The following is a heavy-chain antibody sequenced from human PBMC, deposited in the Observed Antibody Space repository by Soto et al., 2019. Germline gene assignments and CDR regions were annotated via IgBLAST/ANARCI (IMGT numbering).Heavy chain of an antibody. CDR2: ISYDGSNK. Sequence: GGSLRLSCAASGFTFSSYGMHWVRQAPGKGLEWVAVISYDGSNKYYADSVKGRFTISRDNSKNTLYLQMNSLRAEDTAVYYCAKVHDYGDYYYYDMDVWGQGTTVTVSS. CDR3: AKVHDYGDYYYYDMDV. V-gene: IGHV3-30*18. J-gene: IGHJ6*02. D-gene: IGHD4-17*01. CDR1: GFTFSSYG.